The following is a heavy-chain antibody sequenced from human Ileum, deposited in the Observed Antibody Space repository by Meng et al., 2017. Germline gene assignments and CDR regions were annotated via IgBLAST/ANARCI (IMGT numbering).Heavy chain of an antibody. V-gene: IGHV4-31*03. Sequence: QVQLQESGPGLVKPSQPLSLTCTVSGGSISGGHYFWSWIRQHPEKGLEWIGYIYHSGVTYYSPSLKSRLTISVDTSKNQFSLKLSSVTAADTAIYYCARGVVTYYDSSTLTWFDPWGQGALVTVSS. J-gene: IGHJ5*02. CDR1: GGSISGGHYF. CDR2: IYHSGVT. D-gene: IGHD3-22*01. CDR3: ARGVVTYYDSSTLTWFDP.